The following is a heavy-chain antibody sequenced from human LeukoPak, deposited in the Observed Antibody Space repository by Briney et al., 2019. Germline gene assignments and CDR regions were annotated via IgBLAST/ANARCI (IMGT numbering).Heavy chain of an antibody. CDR3: TTDSYYDILTGYYLPGY. CDR1: GFTFSNAW. V-gene: IGHV3-15*01. D-gene: IGHD3-9*01. J-gene: IGHJ4*02. Sequence: GGSLRLSCAASGFTFSNAWMSWVRQAPGKGLEWVGRIKSKTDGGTTDYAAPVKGRFTISRDDSKNTLYLQMNSLKTEDTAVYYCTTDSYYDILTGYYLPGYWGQGTLVTASS. CDR2: IKSKTDGGTT.